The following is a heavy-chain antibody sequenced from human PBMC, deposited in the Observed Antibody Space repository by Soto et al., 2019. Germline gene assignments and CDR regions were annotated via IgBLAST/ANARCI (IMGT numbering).Heavy chain of an antibody. CDR3: ARGLWSGYLAGFDP. Sequence: PGGSLRLSCAASGFTFSSYEMNWVRQAPGKGLEWLSHISGSGATIFYADSVKGRFTISRDNARNSVYLQMNSLRAEDTAVYYCARGLWSGYLAGFDPWGQGTLVTVS. J-gene: IGHJ5*02. D-gene: IGHD3-3*01. CDR1: GFTFSSYE. CDR2: ISGSGATI. V-gene: IGHV3-48*03.